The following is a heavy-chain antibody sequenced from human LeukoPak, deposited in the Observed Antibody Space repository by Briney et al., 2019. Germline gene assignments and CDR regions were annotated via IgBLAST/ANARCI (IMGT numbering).Heavy chain of an antibody. CDR3: ARAPYYDILTGRYDAFDI. CDR1: VFTGSIKY. Sequence: GGSLRLSCAASVFTGSIKYMSWVRQAPGKGLEGVSVIYSGGRTYYSGSVEGRFTISRDNCKDTPYLQMNSLSAEDTAVYYCARAPYYDILTGRYDAFDIWGQGTMVTVSS. J-gene: IGHJ3*02. D-gene: IGHD3-9*01. CDR2: IYSGGRT. V-gene: IGHV3-53*01.